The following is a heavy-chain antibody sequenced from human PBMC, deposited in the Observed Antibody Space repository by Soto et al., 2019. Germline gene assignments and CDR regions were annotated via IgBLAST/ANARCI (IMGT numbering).Heavy chain of an antibody. CDR3: ARELRSYYCYYGMDV. Sequence: ASVKVSCKASGYTFTGYYMHWVRQAPGQGLEWMGWINPNSGGTNYAQKFQGRVTMTRDTSISTAYMELSRLRSDDTAVYYCARELRSYYCYYGMDVWGQGTTVTVSS. CDR2: INPNSGGT. V-gene: IGHV1-2*02. CDR1: GYTFTGYY. J-gene: IGHJ6*02. D-gene: IGHD3-16*01.